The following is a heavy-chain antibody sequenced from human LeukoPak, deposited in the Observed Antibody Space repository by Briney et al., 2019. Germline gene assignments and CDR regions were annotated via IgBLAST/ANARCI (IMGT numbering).Heavy chain of an antibody. CDR2: IYYSGNT. CDR1: GGSISSYY. D-gene: IGHD6-13*01. Sequence: SETLSLTCTVSGGSISSYYWSWIRQPPGKGLEWIGYIYYSGNTNYNPSLKSRVTISVDTSKNQFSLKLNSVTAADTAVYYCARDAYSSSWLDYWGQGTLVTVSS. J-gene: IGHJ4*02. V-gene: IGHV4-59*01. CDR3: ARDAYSSSWLDY.